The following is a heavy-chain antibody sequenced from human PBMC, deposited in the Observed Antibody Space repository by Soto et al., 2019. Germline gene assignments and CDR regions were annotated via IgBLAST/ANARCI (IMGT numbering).Heavy chain of an antibody. Sequence: GASVKVSCKASGYTFTSYYMHWVRQAPGQGLEWMGIINPSGGSTSYAQKFQGRVTMTRDTSTSTVYMELSSLRSEDTAVYYCARGAEPEYRSSSAYMDVWGKGTTVTVSS. J-gene: IGHJ6*03. CDR2: INPSGGST. V-gene: IGHV1-46*03. CDR3: ARGAEPEYRSSSAYMDV. CDR1: GYTFTSYY. D-gene: IGHD6-13*01.